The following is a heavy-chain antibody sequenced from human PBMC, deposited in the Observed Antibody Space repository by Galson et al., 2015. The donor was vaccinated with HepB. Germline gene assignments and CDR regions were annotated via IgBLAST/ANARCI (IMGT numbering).Heavy chain of an antibody. V-gene: IGHV3-23*01. Sequence: SLRLSCAASGFTFISYVMSWVRQAPGKGLEWVSGISGSGGNTYYADSVKGRFTISRDNSKNALYLQMNSLRAEDTAVYYCARLMIVEVPPAILFDPWGQGTLVTVSS. CDR2: ISGSGGNT. CDR1: GFTFISYV. CDR3: ARLMIVEVPPAILFDP. D-gene: IGHD2-2*02. J-gene: IGHJ5*02.